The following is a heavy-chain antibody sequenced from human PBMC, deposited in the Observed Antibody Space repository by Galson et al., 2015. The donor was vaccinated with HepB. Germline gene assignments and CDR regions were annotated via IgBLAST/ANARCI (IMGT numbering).Heavy chain of an antibody. CDR3: ARGIWFGELAYYYGMDV. J-gene: IGHJ6*02. CDR1: GFTFNNYG. V-gene: IGHV3-48*04. CDR2: ISSTTTTI. D-gene: IGHD3-10*01. Sequence: SLRLSCAASGFTFNNYGMNWVRQAPGKGLELVSYISSTTTTINYADSVKGRFTISRVSAKNSLYLQMNSLRAEDTAVYYCARGIWFGELAYYYGMDVWGQGTTVTVSS.